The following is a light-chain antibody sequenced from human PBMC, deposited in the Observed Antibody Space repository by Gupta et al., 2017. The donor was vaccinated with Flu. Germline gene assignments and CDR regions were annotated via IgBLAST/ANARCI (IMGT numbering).Light chain of an antibody. J-gene: IGKJ1*01. CDR2: WAS. CDR1: QSVLYSSNNKNY. V-gene: IGKV4-1*01. Sequence: SLGERATINCKSSQSVLYSSNNKNYLAWYQQKPGQPPKLLIYWASTRESGVPDRFSGSGSGTXFTLTIXSLQAEDVAVYYCQQDDSTPWTFGXGTKVEIK. CDR3: QQDDSTPWT.